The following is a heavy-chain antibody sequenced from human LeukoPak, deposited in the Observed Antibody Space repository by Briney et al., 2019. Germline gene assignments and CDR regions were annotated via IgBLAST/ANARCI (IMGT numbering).Heavy chain of an antibody. J-gene: IGHJ6*03. CDR1: GFTFSSYE. V-gene: IGHV3-48*03. D-gene: IGHD2-15*01. Sequence: PGGSLRLSCAASGFTFSSYEMNWVRQAPGKGLEWVSYISSSGSTIYYADSVKGRFTISRDNAKNSLYLQMNSLRAEDTAVYYCARIGGGAAESYTDVWGKGTTVTVSS. CDR3: ARIGGGAAESYTDV. CDR2: ISSSGSTI.